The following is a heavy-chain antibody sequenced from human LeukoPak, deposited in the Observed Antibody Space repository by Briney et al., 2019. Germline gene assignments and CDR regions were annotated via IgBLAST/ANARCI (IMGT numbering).Heavy chain of an antibody. V-gene: IGHV3-9*01. D-gene: IGHD3-22*01. CDR2: ISWNSGSI. Sequence: GGSLRLSCAASGFTFDDYAMHWVRHAPGKGLEWVSGISWNSGSIGYADSVKGRFTISRDNAKNSLYLQMNSLRAEDTALYYCAKFLTVGGYYSWGYFDYWGQGTLVTVSS. CDR3: AKFLTVGGYYSWGYFDY. J-gene: IGHJ4*02. CDR1: GFTFDDYA.